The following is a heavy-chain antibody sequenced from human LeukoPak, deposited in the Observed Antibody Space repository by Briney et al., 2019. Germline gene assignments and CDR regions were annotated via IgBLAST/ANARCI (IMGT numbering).Heavy chain of an antibody. CDR3: ARHAIVVAGAFDY. J-gene: IGHJ4*02. CDR2: IYYSGST. V-gene: IGHV4-59*08. Sequence: SETLSLTCTVSGGSISSYYWSWIRQPPGKGVEWIGYIYYSGSTNYNPSLKSRVTISVDTSKNQFSLKLSSVTAADTAVYYCARHAIVVAGAFDYWGQGTLVTVSS. CDR1: GGSISSYY. D-gene: IGHD6-19*01.